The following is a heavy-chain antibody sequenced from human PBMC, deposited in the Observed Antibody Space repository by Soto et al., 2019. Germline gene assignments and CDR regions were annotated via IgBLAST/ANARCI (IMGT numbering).Heavy chain of an antibody. CDR1: GYTFNAYS. CDR2: INPSGDTT. V-gene: IGHV1-46*02. CDR3: ARDWALDY. Sequence: GASVNVSCKAAGYTFNAYSMHWVRQAPGQGLEWMGMINPSGDTTTYAQNFQGRVTMTRXXXXTXVXMXLXXXRSEDTAVYYCARDWALDYWGQGTLVTVSS. J-gene: IGHJ4*02. D-gene: IGHD7-27*01.